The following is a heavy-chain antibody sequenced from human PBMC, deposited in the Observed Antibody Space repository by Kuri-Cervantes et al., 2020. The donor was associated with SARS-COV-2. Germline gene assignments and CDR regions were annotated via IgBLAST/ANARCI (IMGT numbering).Heavy chain of an antibody. V-gene: IGHV4-61*02. J-gene: IGHJ6*02. CDR2: IYTSGST. CDR3: ARGRDKRYSSGSYYYYGMDV. Sequence: SETLSLTCTVSGGSISSGSYYWSWIRQPAGKGLEWIGRIYTSGSTNYNPSLKSRVTISVDTSKNQFSLKLSSVTAADTAVYYCARGRDKRYSSGSYYYYGMDVWSQGTTVTVSS. D-gene: IGHD6-19*01. CDR1: GGSISSGSYY.